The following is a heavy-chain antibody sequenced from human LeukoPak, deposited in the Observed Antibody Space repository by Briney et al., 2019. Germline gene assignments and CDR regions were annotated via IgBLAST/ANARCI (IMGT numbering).Heavy chain of an antibody. D-gene: IGHD5-18*01. CDR2: INPSGGST. CDR1: GYTFTSYY. J-gene: IGHJ4*02. Sequence: ASVKVSCKASGYTFTSYYMHWVRQAPGQGLEWMGIINPSGGSTSYAQKFQGRVTVTRDTSTSTVYMELSSLRSEDTAVYYCARGAVFRGYSYGPSIDYWGQGTLVTVSS. V-gene: IGHV1-46*01. CDR3: ARGAVFRGYSYGPSIDY.